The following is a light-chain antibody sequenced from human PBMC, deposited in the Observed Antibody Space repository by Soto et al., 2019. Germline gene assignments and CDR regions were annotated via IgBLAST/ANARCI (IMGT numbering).Light chain of an antibody. CDR1: SSDVGGYNY. J-gene: IGLJ2*01. Sequence: QSALTQPRSVSGSPGQSVTISCTGTSSDVGGYNYVSWYQQHPGKAPKLMIYDVSKRPSGVPDRFSGSKSGNTASLTISGLQAEDEADYYCCSDAGSYTFKVFGGGTQLTVL. V-gene: IGLV2-11*01. CDR3: CSDAGSYTFKV. CDR2: DVS.